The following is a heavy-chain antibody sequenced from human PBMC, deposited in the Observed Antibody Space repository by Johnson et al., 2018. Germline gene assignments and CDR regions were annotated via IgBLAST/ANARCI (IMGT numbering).Heavy chain of an antibody. CDR2: IIPILGIA. CDR1: GGTFSSYT. Sequence: QVQLVQSGAEVKKPGSSVKVSCKASGGTFSSYTISWVRQAPGQGLEWLGRIIPILGIANYAQKFQGRVTITADESTSTAYMELSSLSSEDSAVYYCAREELFRAFDIWGQGTMVTVSS. CDR3: AREELFRAFDI. J-gene: IGHJ3*02. D-gene: IGHD1-7*01. V-gene: IGHV1-69*04.